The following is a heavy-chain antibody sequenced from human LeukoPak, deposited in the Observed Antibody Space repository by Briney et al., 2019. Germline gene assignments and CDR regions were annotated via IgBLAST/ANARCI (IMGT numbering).Heavy chain of an antibody. D-gene: IGHD5-18*01. CDR2: ISGSGGST. CDR3: AKSRIQLWPYDY. CDR1: GFTFSSYG. J-gene: IGHJ4*02. Sequence: PGGSLRLSCAASGFTFSSYGMSWVRQAPGKGLEWVSAISGSGGSTYYADSVKGRFTISRDNSKNTLYVQMNSLRAEDTAVYYCAKSRIQLWPYDYWGQGTLVTVSS. V-gene: IGHV3-23*01.